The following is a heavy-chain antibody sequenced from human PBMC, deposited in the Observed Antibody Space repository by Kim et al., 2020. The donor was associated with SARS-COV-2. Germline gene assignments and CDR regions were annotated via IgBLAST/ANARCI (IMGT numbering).Heavy chain of an antibody. Sequence: GGSLRLSCAASGFTFSSYGMHWVRQAPGKGLEWVAVIWYDGSNKYYADSVKGRFTISRDNSKDTLYLQMNSLRAEDTAVYYCARAGIVVVVATTSYGMDVGGQGTTVTVSS. D-gene: IGHD2-15*01. V-gene: IGHV3-33*01. CDR1: GFTFSSYG. CDR2: IWYDGSNK. J-gene: IGHJ6*02. CDR3: ARAGIVVVVATTSYGMDV.